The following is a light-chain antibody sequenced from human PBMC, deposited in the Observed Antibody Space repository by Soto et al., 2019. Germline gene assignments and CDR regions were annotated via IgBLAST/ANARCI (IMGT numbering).Light chain of an antibody. CDR3: MQALESPPT. CDR1: QSLLNRNGQNC. J-gene: IGKJ4*01. Sequence: DIVMTQSPLSLPVTPGEPASISCRSSQSLLNRNGQNCLDWYLQKPGQSPQLLIHMGFIRASGVPDRFSGSGSGTYFTLTISRVEAEDVGVYYCMQALESPPTFVGGTKVEIK. CDR2: MGF. V-gene: IGKV2-28*01.